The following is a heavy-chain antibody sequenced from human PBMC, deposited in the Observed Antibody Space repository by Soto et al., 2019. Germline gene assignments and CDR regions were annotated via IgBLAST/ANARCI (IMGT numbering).Heavy chain of an antibody. CDR1: GFTFKTYA. Sequence: EVQLLESGGGLVQPGGSLRLSCAASGFTFKTYAMSWVRQAPGKGLEWVSTINPSGGSTYYPDSVKGRFTISRDNSKDTLYLQMDSLRADDTDVYYCAKGAHYCGIFDYWGQGTLVTVSS. CDR2: INPSGGST. CDR3: AKGAHYCGIFDY. V-gene: IGHV3-23*01. D-gene: IGHD3-10*01. J-gene: IGHJ4*02.